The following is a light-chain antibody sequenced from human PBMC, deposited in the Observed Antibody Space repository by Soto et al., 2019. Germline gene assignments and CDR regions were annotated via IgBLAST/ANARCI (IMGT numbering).Light chain of an antibody. CDR3: GAWDSSLSAGV. J-gene: IGLJ3*02. Sequence: QSVLTQPPSVSEAPGQTVTISCSGSSSNIGNNYVSWYQHLPGTAPKLLIYDNHERPSGIPDRFSASKSGTSATLGITGLQTEDEADYYCGAWDSSLSAGVFGGGTKLTVL. CDR2: DNH. V-gene: IGLV1-51*01. CDR1: SSNIGNNY.